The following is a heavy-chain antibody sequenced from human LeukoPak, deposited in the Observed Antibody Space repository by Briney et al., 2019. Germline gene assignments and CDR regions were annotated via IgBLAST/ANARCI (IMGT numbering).Heavy chain of an antibody. V-gene: IGHV3-23*01. CDR1: GFTFSSYA. D-gene: IGHD6-6*01. CDR3: ATHRRGSSGFYFDY. J-gene: IGHJ4*02. Sequence: PGGSLRLSCAASGFTFSSYAMSWVRQAPGKGLEWVSAISGSGGSTYYADSVKGRFTISRDNSKNTLYLQMNSPRAEDTAVYYCATHRRGSSGFYFDYWGQGTLVTVSS. CDR2: ISGSGGST.